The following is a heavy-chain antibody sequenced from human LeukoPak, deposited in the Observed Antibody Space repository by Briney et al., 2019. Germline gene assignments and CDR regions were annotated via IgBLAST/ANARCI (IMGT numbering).Heavy chain of an antibody. CDR2: IYSGGST. J-gene: IGHJ6*02. Sequence: GGSLRLSCAASGFTVSSNYMSWVRQAPGKGLQWVSVIYSGGSTYYADSVKGRFTISRDNSKNTLYLQMNSLRAEDTAVYYCARGLAAAGYYYGMDVWGQGTTVTVSS. CDR3: ARGLAAAGYYYGMDV. V-gene: IGHV3-53*01. D-gene: IGHD6-25*01. CDR1: GFTVSSNY.